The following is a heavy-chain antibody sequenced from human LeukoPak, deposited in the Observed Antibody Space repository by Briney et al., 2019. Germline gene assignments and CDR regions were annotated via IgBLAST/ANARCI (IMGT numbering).Heavy chain of an antibody. CDR3: TTDINMVRGADY. CDR2: IKSKTDGGTT. V-gene: IGHV3-15*01. J-gene: IGHJ4*02. Sequence: GGSLRLSCAASGFTFSNAWMSWVRQAPGKGLEWVGRIKSKTDGGTTDYAAPVKGRFTISRDDSKNTLYLQMNSLKTEDTAVYYCTTDINMVRGADYWGQGTLVTVSS. D-gene: IGHD3-10*01. CDR1: GFTFSNAW.